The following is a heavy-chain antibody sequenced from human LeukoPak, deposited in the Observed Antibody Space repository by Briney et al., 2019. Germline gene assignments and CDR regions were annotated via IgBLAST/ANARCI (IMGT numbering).Heavy chain of an antibody. V-gene: IGHV3-23*01. CDR3: ARNLPSSTSSLSCYFDY. D-gene: IGHD2-2*01. CDR2: VSDSGGGT. CDR1: GFTFSSYA. Sequence: GGSLRLSCAASGFTFSSYALSWVRQAPGKGLEWVSFVSDSGGGTFYADSVKGRFTISRDNSRGTLYLQINSLRAEDTAVYYCARNLPSSTSSLSCYFDYWGQGTLVTVSS. J-gene: IGHJ4*02.